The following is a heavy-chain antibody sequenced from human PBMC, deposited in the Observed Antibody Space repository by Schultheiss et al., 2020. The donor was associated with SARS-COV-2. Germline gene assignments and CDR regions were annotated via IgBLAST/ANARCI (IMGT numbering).Heavy chain of an antibody. CDR3: ARGTTVTTPLDY. Sequence: GGSLRHSCAASGFTFSSYSMNWVRQAPGKGLVWVSRINSDGSSTSYADSVKGRFTISRDNSKNTLYLQMNSLRAEDTAVYYCARGTTVTTPLDYWGQGTLVTVSS. CDR2: INSDGSST. CDR1: GFTFSSYS. V-gene: IGHV3-74*01. J-gene: IGHJ4*02. D-gene: IGHD4-17*01.